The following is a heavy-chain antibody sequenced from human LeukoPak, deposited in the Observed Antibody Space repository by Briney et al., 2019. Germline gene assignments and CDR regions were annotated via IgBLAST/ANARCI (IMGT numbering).Heavy chain of an antibody. Sequence: ASVKVSCKASGYTFTRYGISWVRQAPGQGLEWMGWISAYNGTTNYARKFQGRVTVSTDTSTSTAYMELSSLRSEDTAVYYCARGQRGWEPDYWGQGTLVTVSS. CDR1: GYTFTRYG. D-gene: IGHD1-26*01. CDR2: ISAYNGTT. V-gene: IGHV1-18*01. J-gene: IGHJ4*02. CDR3: ARGQRGWEPDY.